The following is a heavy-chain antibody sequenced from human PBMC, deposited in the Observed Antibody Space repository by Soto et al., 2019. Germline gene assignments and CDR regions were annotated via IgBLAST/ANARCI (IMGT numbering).Heavy chain of an antibody. CDR3: AADVKSYSNLLDY. Sequence: SVKVSFKASGFTFTSSAVQWLRQARGQRLEWIGWIVVGSGNTNYAQKFQERVTIARDMSTSTAYMELSSLRSEDTAVYYCAADVKSYSNLLDYWGQGTLVTVSS. V-gene: IGHV1-58*01. D-gene: IGHD4-4*01. J-gene: IGHJ4*02. CDR1: GFTFTSSA. CDR2: IVVGSGNT.